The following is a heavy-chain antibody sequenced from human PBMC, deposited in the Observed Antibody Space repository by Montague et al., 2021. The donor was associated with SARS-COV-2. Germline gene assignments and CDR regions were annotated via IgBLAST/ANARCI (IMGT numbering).Heavy chain of an antibody. CDR2: ISYDGSNK. CDR1: GFPFSSYA. Sequence: SLRLSWAASGFPFSSYAMHWVRQAPGKGLEWVAVISYDGSNKYYADSVKGRFTISRDNSKNTLYLQMNSLRAEDTAVYYCAREGYDILTGYFHDAFDIWGQGTMVTVSS. D-gene: IGHD3-9*01. V-gene: IGHV3-30*04. J-gene: IGHJ3*02. CDR3: AREGYDILTGYFHDAFDI.